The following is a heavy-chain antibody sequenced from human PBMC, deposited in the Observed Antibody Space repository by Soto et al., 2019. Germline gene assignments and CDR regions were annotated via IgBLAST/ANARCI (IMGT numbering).Heavy chain of an antibody. V-gene: IGHV3-74*01. D-gene: IGHD4-17*01. CDR1: GFTISNYS. CDR3: VRDPSTDPDF. Sequence: VQLAESGGGLVQPGGSLRLSCAASGFTISNYSMHWVRQAPGKGLEWVSHINGDGSLIRYADSVKGRFTISRDNAKNMVHLQMNSLRGDDTAVYFCVRDPSTDPDFWGQGTLVTVSS. J-gene: IGHJ4*02. CDR2: INGDGSLI.